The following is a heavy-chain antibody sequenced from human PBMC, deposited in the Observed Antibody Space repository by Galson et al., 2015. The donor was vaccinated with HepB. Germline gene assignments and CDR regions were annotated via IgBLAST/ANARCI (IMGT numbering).Heavy chain of an antibody. V-gene: IGHV1-18*01. CDR1: GYTFNKYG. J-gene: IGHJ4*02. D-gene: IGHD3-9*01. CDR2: ISTKRGNT. CDR3: ARDVDWALDY. Sequence: PVKVSCKASGYTFNKYGISWVRQAPGQGLEWMGWISTKRGNTKHAQNFQGRVTMTTETSTNTAYMERRSLRSADTAVYYCARDVDWALDYWGQGTLVTVSS.